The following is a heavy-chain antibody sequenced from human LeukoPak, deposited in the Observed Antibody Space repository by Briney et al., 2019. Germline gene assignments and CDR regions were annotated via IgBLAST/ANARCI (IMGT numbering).Heavy chain of an antibody. D-gene: IGHD2-2*02. CDR2: IYSGGST. Sequence: SGGSLRLSCAASGFTVSSNYMSWVRQAPGKGLEWVSVIYSGGSTYYADSVKGRFTISRDNSKNTLYLQMNSLRAEDTAVYYCAKSMSCSSTSCYKRYFDYWGQGTLVTVSS. V-gene: IGHV3-53*01. CDR1: GFTVSSNY. CDR3: AKSMSCSSTSCYKRYFDY. J-gene: IGHJ4*02.